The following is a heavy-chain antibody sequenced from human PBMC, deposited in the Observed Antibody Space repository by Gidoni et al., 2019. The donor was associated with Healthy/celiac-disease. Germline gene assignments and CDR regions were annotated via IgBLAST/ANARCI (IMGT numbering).Heavy chain of an antibody. Sequence: QVQLQQWGAGRLKPSETLSLTCAVYGGSFGGYYWSWIRQPPGKGLDGIGEINHSGSTNYNPSLKSRVTISVDTSKNQFSLKLSSVTAADTAVYYCARGRRDIVVVVAATRGYFDYWGQGTLVTVSS. D-gene: IGHD2-15*01. V-gene: IGHV4-34*01. CDR3: ARGRRDIVVVVAATRGYFDY. J-gene: IGHJ4*02. CDR1: GGSFGGYY. CDR2: INHSGST.